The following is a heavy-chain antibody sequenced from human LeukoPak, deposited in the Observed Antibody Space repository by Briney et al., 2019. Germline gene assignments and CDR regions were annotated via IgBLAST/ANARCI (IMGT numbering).Heavy chain of an antibody. CDR3: AEEYGYHYNSSYSMDV. D-gene: IGHD1-1*01. V-gene: IGHV1-69*06. J-gene: IGHJ6*03. Sequence: ASVKLSCTASGGTFSRYAISWVRQAPGPGLEWMGGIIPIFGTANYAQKFQGRVTITADKSTSTAYSEPRSLRSEDTAVNNCAEEYGYHYNSSYSMDVWGKGTTVTISS. CDR1: GGTFSRYA. CDR2: IIPIFGTA.